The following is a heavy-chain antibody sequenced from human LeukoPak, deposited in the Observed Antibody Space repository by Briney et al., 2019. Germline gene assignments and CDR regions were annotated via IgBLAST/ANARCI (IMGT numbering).Heavy chain of an antibody. CDR1: GYTFTGAY. J-gene: IGHJ4*02. D-gene: IGHD2-21*01. CDR3: ARVLFNSGYDY. Sequence: ASVKVSCKASGYTFTGAYMHWVRQAPGQGLEWMGWINPDSGGTQFAQKFQGRVTMTRDTSISTAYMELDRLRSDDTAVYYCARVLFNSGYDYWGQGTLVTVSS. V-gene: IGHV1-2*02. CDR2: INPDSGGT.